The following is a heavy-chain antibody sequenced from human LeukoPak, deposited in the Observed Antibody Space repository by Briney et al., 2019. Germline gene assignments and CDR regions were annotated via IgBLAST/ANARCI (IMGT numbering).Heavy chain of an antibody. CDR1: GYSISSGYY. CDR3: ARGRYCSADICSGGDAFDI. CDR2: IYHSGST. Sequence: PSETLSLTCTVSGYSISSGYYWGWIRQPPGKGLEWIGSIYHSGSTYYNPSLKSRVTISVDTSKNQFPLKLSPVTAADTAVYYCARGRYCSADICSGGDAFDIWGQGTMVSVSS. J-gene: IGHJ3*02. D-gene: IGHD2-15*01. V-gene: IGHV4-38-2*02.